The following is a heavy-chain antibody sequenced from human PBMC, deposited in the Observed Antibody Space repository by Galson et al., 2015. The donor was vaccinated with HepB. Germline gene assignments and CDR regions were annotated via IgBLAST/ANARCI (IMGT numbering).Heavy chain of an antibody. CDR2: IIPIFGTA. V-gene: IGHV1-69*13. D-gene: IGHD6-13*01. CDR3: AREGSGGSWYDY. J-gene: IGHJ4*02. Sequence: SVKVSCKASGGTFSSYAISWVRQAPGQGLEWMGGIIPIFGTANYAQKFQGRVTITADESTSTAYMELSSLRSEDTAVYYCAREGSGGSWYDYWGQGTLVTVSS. CDR1: GGTFSSYA.